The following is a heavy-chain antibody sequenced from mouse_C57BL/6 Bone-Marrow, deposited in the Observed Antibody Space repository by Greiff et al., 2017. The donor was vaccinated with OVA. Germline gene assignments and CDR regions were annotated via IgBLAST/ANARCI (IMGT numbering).Heavy chain of an antibody. Sequence: EVKLMESEGGLVQPGSSMKLSCTASGFTFSDYYMAWVRQVPEKGLEWVANINYDGSSTYYLDSLKSRFIISRDNAKNILYLQMSSLKSEDTATYYCARVETGFDYWGQGTTLTVAS. CDR1: GFTFSDYY. V-gene: IGHV5-16*01. CDR2: INYDGSST. D-gene: IGHD4-1*01. J-gene: IGHJ2*01. CDR3: ARVETGFDY.